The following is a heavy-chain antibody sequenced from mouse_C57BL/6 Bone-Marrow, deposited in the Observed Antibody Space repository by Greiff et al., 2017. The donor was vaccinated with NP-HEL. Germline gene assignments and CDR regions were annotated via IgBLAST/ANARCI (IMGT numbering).Heavy chain of an antibody. Sequence: VQLQQSGAELVRPGTSVKVSCKASGYAFTNYLLEWVKQRPGQGLVWIGVINPGSGGTNYNEKFKGKATLTADKSSSTAYMQLSSLTSEDSAVYFCATLLFAYWGQGTLVTVSA. D-gene: IGHD1-1*01. CDR3: ATLLFAY. V-gene: IGHV1-54*01. CDR2: INPGSGGT. J-gene: IGHJ3*01. CDR1: GYAFTNYL.